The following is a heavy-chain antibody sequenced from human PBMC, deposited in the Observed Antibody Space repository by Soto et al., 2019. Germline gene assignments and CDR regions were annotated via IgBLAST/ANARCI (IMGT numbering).Heavy chain of an antibody. CDR2: ISTYNGNT. D-gene: IGHD2-15*01. Sequence: GASVKVSCKASGYTFTGYAMHWVRQAPGQRLEWMGWISTYNGNTNYAQKLQGRVTMTTDTSTSTAYMELRSLRSDDTAVYYCARGCRVAATRWWFDPWGQGTLVTVSS. CDR3: ARGCRVAATRWWFDP. V-gene: IGHV1-18*01. J-gene: IGHJ5*02. CDR1: GYTFTGYA.